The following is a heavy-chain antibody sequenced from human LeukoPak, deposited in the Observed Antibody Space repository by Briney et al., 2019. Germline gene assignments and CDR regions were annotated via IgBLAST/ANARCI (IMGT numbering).Heavy chain of an antibody. Sequence: GGSLRLSCAASGFTVSNNYMSWVRQAPGKGLEWVSVIYSGGGTSYADSVKGRFLISRDNSKNILYLQMSSLRAEDTAVYYCARGSTYYDSSGQVPFDYWGQGTLVTVSS. V-gene: IGHV3-53*01. CDR3: ARGSTYYDSSGQVPFDY. CDR1: GFTVSNNY. J-gene: IGHJ4*02. CDR2: IYSGGGT. D-gene: IGHD3-22*01.